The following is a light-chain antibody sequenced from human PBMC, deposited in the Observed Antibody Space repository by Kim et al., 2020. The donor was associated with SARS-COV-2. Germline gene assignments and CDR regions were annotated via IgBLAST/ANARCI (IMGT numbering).Light chain of an antibody. CDR3: NSRDSSGNHVI. V-gene: IGLV3-19*01. J-gene: IGLJ1*01. CDR2: GKT. CDR1: SLRSSY. Sequence: SSELTQDPAVSVALGQTVRITCQGDSLRSSYASWYQQRPGQAPVLVIYGKTNRPSGIPDRFSGSNSGNTASLTITGAQAEDEADYYRNSRDSSGNHVIFG.